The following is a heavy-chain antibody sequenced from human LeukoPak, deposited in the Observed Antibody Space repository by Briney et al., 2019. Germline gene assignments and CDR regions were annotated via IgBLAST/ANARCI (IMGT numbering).Heavy chain of an antibody. CDR3: ASRGEGSSWTFDY. J-gene: IGHJ4*02. V-gene: IGHV1-2*02. D-gene: IGHD6-13*01. CDR2: INPHSGGT. CDR1: GYTFTGYY. Sequence: ASVKVSCKASGYTFTGYYLHWVRQAPGQGLKWMGWINPHSGGTNYAQNFQGRVTMTRDTSVSTAYMELSSLRSDDTAVYYCASRGEGSSWTFDYWGQGTLVTVSS.